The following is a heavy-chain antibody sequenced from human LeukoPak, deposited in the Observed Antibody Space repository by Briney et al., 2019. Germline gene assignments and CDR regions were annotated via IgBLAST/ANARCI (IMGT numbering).Heavy chain of an antibody. D-gene: IGHD6-6*01. J-gene: IGHJ3*02. CDR3: ATDGGVLVRGPSAFDI. V-gene: IGHV1-24*01. CDR2: FDPEDGET. Sequence: ASVKVSCKVSGYTLTELSMHWVRQAPGKGLEWMGGFDPEDGETIYAQKFQGRVTMTEDTSTDTAYMELSSLRSEDTAVYYCATDGGVLVRGPSAFDIWGQGTMVTVSS. CDR1: GYTLTELS.